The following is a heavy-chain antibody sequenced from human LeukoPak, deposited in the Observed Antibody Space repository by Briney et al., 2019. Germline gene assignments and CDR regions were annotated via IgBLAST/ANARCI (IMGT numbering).Heavy chain of an antibody. CDR3: ARGLPLTKRTYYYGSGSYYNGHNWFDP. CDR2: INPSGGST. J-gene: IGHJ5*02. V-gene: IGHV1-46*01. D-gene: IGHD3-10*01. CDR1: GYTFTSYY. Sequence: ASVKVSCKASGYTFTSYYMHWVRQAPGQGLEWMGIINPSGGSTSCAQKFQGRVTMTRDTSTSTVYMELSSLRSEDTAVYYCARGLPLTKRTYYYGSGSYYNGHNWFDPWGQGTLVTVSS.